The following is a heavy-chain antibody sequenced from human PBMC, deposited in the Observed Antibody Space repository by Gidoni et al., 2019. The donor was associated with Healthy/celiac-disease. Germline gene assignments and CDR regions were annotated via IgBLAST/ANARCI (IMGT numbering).Heavy chain of an antibody. D-gene: IGHD6-19*01. Sequence: QVQLVPSGAEVQKPGASVKVSCKASGYTLTSYAMHWVRQAPGQRLEWMGWINAGNGNTKHAQKLQGRVTITRDTSASTAYMELSSLRAEDTSVYYCARGGRQPVAGIAPTSYWGQGTLVTVSS. CDR3: ARGGRQPVAGIAPTSY. CDR2: INAGNGNT. V-gene: IGHV1-3*01. CDR1: GYTLTSYA. J-gene: IGHJ4*02.